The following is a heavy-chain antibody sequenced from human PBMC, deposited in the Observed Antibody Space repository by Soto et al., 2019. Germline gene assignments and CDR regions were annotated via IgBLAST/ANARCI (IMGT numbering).Heavy chain of an antibody. CDR3: ARTIFGVVTQLDY. V-gene: IGHV1-69*02. Sequence: QVQLVQSGAEVTKPGSSVKVSCKASGGTFSSYTISWVRQAPGQGLEWMGRIIPILGIANYAQKLQGRVTITADKSTSTAYMELSSLRSEDTAVYYCARTIFGVVTQLDYWGQGTLVTVSS. D-gene: IGHD3-3*01. CDR2: IIPILGIA. CDR1: GGTFSSYT. J-gene: IGHJ4*02.